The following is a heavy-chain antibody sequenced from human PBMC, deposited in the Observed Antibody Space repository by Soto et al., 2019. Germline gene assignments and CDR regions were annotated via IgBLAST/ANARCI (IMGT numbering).Heavy chain of an antibody. D-gene: IGHD4-17*01. CDR2: TSSSGGTI. Sequence: GGSLRLSCAASGFSFRSFDMNWVRQAPGKGLEWVSYTSSSGGTIYTADSVRGRFTISRDNAKKSLYLQMNSLRVEDTAVYYCARDNDYGGHFDFWGQGALVTVSS. J-gene: IGHJ4*02. CDR1: GFSFRSFD. CDR3: ARDNDYGGHFDF. V-gene: IGHV3-48*03.